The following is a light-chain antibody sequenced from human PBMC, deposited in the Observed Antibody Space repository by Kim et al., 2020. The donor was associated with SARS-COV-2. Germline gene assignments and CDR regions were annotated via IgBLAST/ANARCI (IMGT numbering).Light chain of an antibody. Sequence: SSELTQDPAVSVALGQTVRITCQGDSLTKYDVSWYQQKPGQAPVLVISVEDNRPSGIPDRFSGSRSGNTGLLTITGAQADDEADYYCNSRDSNNNVIFGGGTKLSVL. CDR2: VED. V-gene: IGLV3-19*01. J-gene: IGLJ2*01. CDR3: NSRDSNNNVI. CDR1: SLTKYD.